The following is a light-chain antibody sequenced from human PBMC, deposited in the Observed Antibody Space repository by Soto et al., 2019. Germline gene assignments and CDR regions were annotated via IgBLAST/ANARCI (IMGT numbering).Light chain of an antibody. CDR2: EVS. J-gene: IGLJ2*01. CDR1: SSDVGGYNY. V-gene: IGLV2-8*01. Sequence: QSALTQPPSASGSPGQSVTISCTGTSSDVGGYNYVSWYQQHPGTAPKIMIYEVSKLPSGVPDRFSGSKSGNTASLTVSGLQAEDEADDYCSSYAGSNNFVVFGGGTKLTVL. CDR3: SSYAGSNNFVV.